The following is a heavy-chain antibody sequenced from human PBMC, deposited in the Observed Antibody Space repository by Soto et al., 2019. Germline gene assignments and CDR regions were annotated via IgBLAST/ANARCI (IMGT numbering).Heavy chain of an antibody. Sequence: EVQLVESGGGLVQPGESLKLSCAVSGFTFSGSAMHWVRQASGKGLGWVGRIRSKANNYATAYAASVKGRFTISRDDSNKTAFLQMNSLKSEDTAVSYCTRGYGDYVRDYWGQGTLVTVSS. CDR3: TRGYGDYVRDY. J-gene: IGHJ4*02. V-gene: IGHV3-73*01. CDR2: IRSKANNYAT. D-gene: IGHD4-17*01. CDR1: GFTFSGSA.